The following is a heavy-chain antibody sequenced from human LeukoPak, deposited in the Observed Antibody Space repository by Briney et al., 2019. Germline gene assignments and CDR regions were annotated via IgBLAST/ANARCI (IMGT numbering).Heavy chain of an antibody. CDR1: GFTVRSSY. J-gene: IGHJ4*02. Sequence: PGGSLRLSCVASGFTVRSSYMSWVRQAPGKGPEWISAISGRGDTTYYADSVKGRFTISRDNSKNTLYLQMSSLLAEDTALYYCAKVVGSFDYWGQGTLVTVSS. CDR3: AKVVGSFDY. CDR2: ISGRGDTT. V-gene: IGHV3-23*01. D-gene: IGHD6-25*01.